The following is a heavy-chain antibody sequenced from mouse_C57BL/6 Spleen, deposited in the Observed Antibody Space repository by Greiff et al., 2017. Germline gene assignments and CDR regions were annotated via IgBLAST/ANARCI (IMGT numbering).Heavy chain of an antibody. J-gene: IGHJ3*01. Sequence: EVQRVESGPELVKPGASVKISCKASGYSFTGYYMNWVKQSPEKSLEWIGEINPSTGGTTYNQKFKAKATLTVDKSSSTAYMQLKSLTSEDSAVYYCARSTDYDGSSPLAYWGQGTLVTVSA. D-gene: IGHD1-1*01. CDR1: GYSFTGYY. V-gene: IGHV1-42*01. CDR2: INPSTGGT. CDR3: ARSTDYDGSSPLAY.